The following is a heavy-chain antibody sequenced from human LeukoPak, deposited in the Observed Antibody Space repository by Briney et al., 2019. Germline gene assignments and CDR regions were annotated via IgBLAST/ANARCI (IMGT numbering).Heavy chain of an antibody. J-gene: IGHJ4*02. D-gene: IGHD3-10*01. CDR1: GFTFSSYA. V-gene: IGHV3-23*01. CDR2: ISGSGGST. CDR3: AKRAQGYGSGSYYFDY. Sequence: GGSLRLSCAASGFTFSSYAMSWVRQAPGKGLEWVSAISGSGGSTYYADSVKGRFTISRDNSKNTLYLQMNSLRAEDTAVYYCAKRAQGYGSGSYYFDYWGQGTLVTVSS.